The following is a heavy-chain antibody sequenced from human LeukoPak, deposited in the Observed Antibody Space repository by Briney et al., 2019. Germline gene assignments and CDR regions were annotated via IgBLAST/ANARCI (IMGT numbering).Heavy chain of an antibody. D-gene: IGHD3-10*01. J-gene: IGHJ4*02. CDR2: IRYDGSNK. CDR3: AKGHVLLWFGEF. V-gene: IGHV3-30*02. Sequence: GGSLRLSCAASGFPFSSYGMHWVRQAPGKGLEWVAFIRYDGSNKYYADSVKGRFTISRDNSKNTLYLQMNSLRAEGTAVYYCAKGHVLLWFGEFWGQGTLVTVSS. CDR1: GFPFSSYG.